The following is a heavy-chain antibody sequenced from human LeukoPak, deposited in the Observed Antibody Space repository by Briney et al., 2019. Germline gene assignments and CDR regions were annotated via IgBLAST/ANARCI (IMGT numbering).Heavy chain of an antibody. J-gene: IGHJ5*02. CDR1: GYTFTGYY. CDR3: ARDTKQLVSLSFDP. D-gene: IGHD6-6*01. CDR2: INPNSGGT. Sequence: ASVKVSCKASGYTFTGYYMHWVRQAPGQGLEWMGCINPNSGGTNYAQKFQGRVTMTRDTSISTAYMELSRLRSDDTAVYYCARDTKQLVSLSFDPWGQGTLVTVSS. V-gene: IGHV1-2*02.